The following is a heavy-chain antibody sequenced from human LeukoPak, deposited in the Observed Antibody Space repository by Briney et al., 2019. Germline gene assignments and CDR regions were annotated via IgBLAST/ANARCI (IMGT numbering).Heavy chain of an antibody. D-gene: IGHD3-22*01. CDR3: ATTFPYYYDSSGYRN. J-gene: IGHJ4*02. CDR2: IYYSGST. V-gene: IGHV4-31*03. CDR1: GGSISSGGYY. Sequence: SETLSLTCTVSGGSISSGGYYWSWIRQHPGKGLEWIGYIYYSGSTDYNPSLKSRVTISVDTSKNQFSLKLSSVTAADTAVYYCATTFPYYYDSSGYRNWGQGTLVTVSS.